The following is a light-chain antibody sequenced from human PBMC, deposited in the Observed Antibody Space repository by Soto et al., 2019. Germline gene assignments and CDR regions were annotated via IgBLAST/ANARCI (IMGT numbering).Light chain of an antibody. Sequence: DIQMTQSPSTLSASVGDRVTITCRASHSIRSYLAWYQQIPGKAPKLMIHRASYLESVVPSRFSGSGAETDFTLAIGSLQPEDSATYFCQQYYIYPPAFGPGTKVQIK. CDR1: HSIRSY. CDR2: RAS. J-gene: IGKJ3*01. CDR3: QQYYIYPPA. V-gene: IGKV1-5*03.